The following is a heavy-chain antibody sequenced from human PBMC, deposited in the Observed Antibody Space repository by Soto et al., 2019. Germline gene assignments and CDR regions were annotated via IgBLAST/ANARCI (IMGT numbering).Heavy chain of an antibody. CDR3: ARGAQGFFPVSGIYFYFDH. CDR1: GYISTDHL. Sequence: QVQLVQSGAEVREAGAAVRVSCKTSGYISTDHLIHWVRQSPGQGLQWVGWVHPDSGGTNVAQAFQDRVTMTADTSITTAYMDSARLRPDDTAIFYCARGAQGFFPVSGIYFYFDHWGQGTPVTVSS. J-gene: IGHJ4*02. V-gene: IGHV1-2*02. D-gene: IGHD3-22*01. CDR2: VHPDSGGT.